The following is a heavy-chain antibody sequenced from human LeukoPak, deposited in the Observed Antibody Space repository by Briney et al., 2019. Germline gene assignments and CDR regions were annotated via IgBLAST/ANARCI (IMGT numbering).Heavy chain of an antibody. D-gene: IGHD3-10*02. CDR3: ATAGVRGAKFDY. CDR1: GHTLTELS. CDR2: FDPEDGET. J-gene: IGHJ4*02. Sequence: ASVKVSCKVSGHTLTELSMHWVRQAPGKGLEWMGGFDPEDGETIYAQKFQGRVTMTEDTSTDTAYMELSSLRSEDTAVYYCATAGVRGAKFDYWGQGTLVTVSS. V-gene: IGHV1-24*01.